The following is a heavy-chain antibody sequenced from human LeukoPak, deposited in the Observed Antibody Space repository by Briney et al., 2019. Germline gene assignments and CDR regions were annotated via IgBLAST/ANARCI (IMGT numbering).Heavy chain of an antibody. CDR1: GFTFSGHW. V-gene: IGHV3-7*01. D-gene: IGHD6-6*01. J-gene: IGHJ3*02. CDR2: IRQDGSEK. Sequence: GGSLRLSCTASGFTFSGHWMSWIRQAPGKGLEWVASIRQDGSEKHYVDSVEGRFIISRDNAKNSLHLQMNSLRAEDTAVYYCAKGSSRPPNAFDIWGQGTLVTVSS. CDR3: AKGSSRPPNAFDI.